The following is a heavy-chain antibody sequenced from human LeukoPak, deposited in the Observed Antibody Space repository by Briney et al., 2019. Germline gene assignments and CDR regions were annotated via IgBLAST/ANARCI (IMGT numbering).Heavy chain of an antibody. Sequence: PGGSLRLSCAASGFTFSSYGMHWVRQAPGKGLEWVAVIWYDGSNKYYADSVKGRFTISRDNSKNTLYLQMNSLRAEDTAVYYCARVARGSSWYYFDHWGQGTLVTVSS. V-gene: IGHV3-33*01. J-gene: IGHJ4*02. D-gene: IGHD6-13*01. CDR2: IWYDGSNK. CDR3: ARVARGSSWYYFDH. CDR1: GFTFSSYG.